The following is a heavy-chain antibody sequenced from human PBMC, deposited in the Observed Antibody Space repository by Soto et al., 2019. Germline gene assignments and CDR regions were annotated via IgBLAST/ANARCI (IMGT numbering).Heavy chain of an antibody. Sequence: QVQLVESGGGVVQPGRSLRLSCATSGFPFSNYGMHWVRQAPGKGLEWVAVISYDGRKSFYADSVKGRFTISRDGSKNVLYVQMNSLRPEDTAVYYWARVYGSYYGWGGFDYWGQGNLVTVSS. D-gene: IGHD1-26*01. CDR3: ARVYGSYYGWGGFDY. J-gene: IGHJ4*02. CDR2: ISYDGRKS. V-gene: IGHV3-30*03. CDR1: GFPFSNYG.